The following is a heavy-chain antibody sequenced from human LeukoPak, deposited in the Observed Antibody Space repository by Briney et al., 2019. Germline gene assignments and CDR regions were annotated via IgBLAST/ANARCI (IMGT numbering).Heavy chain of an antibody. V-gene: IGHV1-69*13. CDR1: GGTFSSYA. D-gene: IGHD4-17*01. Sequence: SVKVSCKASGGTFSSYAISWVRQAPGPGLEWMGGISPIFGTANYAQKFQGRVTITADESTSTAYMELSSLRSEDTAVYYCARDISGDYGSHYFDYWGQGTLVTVSS. CDR2: ISPIFGTA. J-gene: IGHJ4*02. CDR3: ARDISGDYGSHYFDY.